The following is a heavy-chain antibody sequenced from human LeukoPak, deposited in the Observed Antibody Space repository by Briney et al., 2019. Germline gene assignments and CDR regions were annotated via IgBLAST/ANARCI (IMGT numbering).Heavy chain of an antibody. D-gene: IGHD2-15*01. J-gene: IGHJ4*02. CDR2: IYPGDSDT. Sequence: GGSLKISCKGSGYRFTSYWIGWVRPMPGKGLGWMGIIYPGDSDTRYSPSFRGQVTISADKSISTAYLQWSSLKASDTAMYYCARHTRRVVAAGHFDYWGQGTLVTVSS. CDR3: ARHTRRVVAAGHFDY. CDR1: GYRFTSYW. V-gene: IGHV5-51*01.